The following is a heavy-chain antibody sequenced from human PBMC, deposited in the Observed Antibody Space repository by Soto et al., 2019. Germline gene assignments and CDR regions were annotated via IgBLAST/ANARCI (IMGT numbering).Heavy chain of an antibody. CDR1: GGSLSRGANY. V-gene: IGHV4-31*03. J-gene: IGHJ5*02. CDR2: IYYSGSA. CDR3: ARVLGTSTPCYLRDWFDP. D-gene: IGHD2-2*01. Sequence: SENRSLTCTVSGGSLSRGANYWSWVRQGPGKGLEWIGNIYYSGSAYYNPSLKSRLTMSVDTSKHSFSLQLTSVTAADTAVYYCARVLGTSTPCYLRDWFDPWGQGTLVTVSS.